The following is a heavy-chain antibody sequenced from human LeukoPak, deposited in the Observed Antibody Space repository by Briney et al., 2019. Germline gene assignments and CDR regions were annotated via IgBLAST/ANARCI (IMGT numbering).Heavy chain of an antibody. D-gene: IGHD5-18*01. CDR3: AKGQGYNYGDSIDY. J-gene: IGHJ4*02. CDR2: INGGGSS. Sequence: SGGSLRLSCAASGLTFNNYAMTWVRHAPGKGLEWVSVINGGGSSYYADSVKGRFTVSRDNSKNTLYLQMNSLRDEDTAVYYCAKGQGYNYGDSIDYWGQGTLVTVSS. CDR1: GLTFNNYA. V-gene: IGHV3-23*01.